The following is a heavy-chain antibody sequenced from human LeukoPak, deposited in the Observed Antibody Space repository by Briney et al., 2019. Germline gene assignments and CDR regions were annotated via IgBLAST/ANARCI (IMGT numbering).Heavy chain of an antibody. Sequence: GGSLRLSCAASGFTFSSYAMSWVRQAPGKGLEWVSAISGSGDNTYYADSVKGRFLISRDKSKKTLFLQMNTLRAEDTAIYYCARASWVSSIDAVRWGQGTLVTVSS. D-gene: IGHD6-13*01. J-gene: IGHJ4*02. CDR3: ARASWVSSIDAVR. CDR2: ISGSGDNT. CDR1: GFTFSSYA. V-gene: IGHV3-23*01.